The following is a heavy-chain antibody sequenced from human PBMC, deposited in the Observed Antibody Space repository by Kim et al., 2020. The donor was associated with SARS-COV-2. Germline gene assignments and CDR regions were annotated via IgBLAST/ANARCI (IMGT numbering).Heavy chain of an antibody. CDR2: IYYSGST. V-gene: IGHV4-59*08. CDR3: ARPHVRFGELRWFDP. CDR1: GGSISSYY. D-gene: IGHD3-10*01. J-gene: IGHJ5*02. Sequence: SETLSLTCTVSGGSISSYYWSWIRQPPGKGLEWIGYIYYSGSTNYNPSLKSRVTISVDTSKNQFSLKLSSVTAADTAVYYCARPHVRFGELRWFDPWGQGTLVTVSS.